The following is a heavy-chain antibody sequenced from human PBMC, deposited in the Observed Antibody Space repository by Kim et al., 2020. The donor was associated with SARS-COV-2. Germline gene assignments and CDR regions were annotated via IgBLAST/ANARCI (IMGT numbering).Heavy chain of an antibody. Sequence: SVKVSCKASGGTFSSYTISWVRQAPGQGLEWMGRIIPILGIANYAQKFQGRVTITADKSTSTAYMELSSLRSEDTAVYYCASPGGGDDAFDIWGQGTMVTVSS. V-gene: IGHV1-69*02. CDR2: IIPILGIA. D-gene: IGHD3-16*01. J-gene: IGHJ3*02. CDR1: GGTFSSYT. CDR3: ASPGGGDDAFDI.